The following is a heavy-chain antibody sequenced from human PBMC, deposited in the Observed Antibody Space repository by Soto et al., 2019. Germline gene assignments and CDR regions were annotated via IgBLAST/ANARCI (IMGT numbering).Heavy chain of an antibody. D-gene: IGHD3-3*01. V-gene: IGHV5-51*01. CDR1: GYSFTSYW. Sequence: GESLKISCKGSGYSFTSYWIGWVRQMPGKGLEWMGIIYPGDSDTRYSPSFQGQVTISADKSISTAYLQWSSLKASDTAMYYCARQSHQYDFWSGYYDAFDIWGQGTMVTVSS. J-gene: IGHJ3*02. CDR2: IYPGDSDT. CDR3: ARQSHQYDFWSGYYDAFDI.